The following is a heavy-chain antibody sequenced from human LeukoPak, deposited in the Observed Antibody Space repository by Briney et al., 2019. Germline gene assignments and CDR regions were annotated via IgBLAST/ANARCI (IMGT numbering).Heavy chain of an antibody. D-gene: IGHD3-3*01. CDR3: ARKRSGYYDY. CDR2: IYYSGST. Sequence: SQTLSLTCTVSGGSISSGGYYWSWIRQHPGKGLEWIGYIYYSGSTYYNPSLKSRVTISVDTSKNQFSLKLSSVTAADTAVYYCARKRSGYYDYWGQGTLVTVSS. J-gene: IGHJ4*02. V-gene: IGHV4-31*03. CDR1: GGSISSGGYY.